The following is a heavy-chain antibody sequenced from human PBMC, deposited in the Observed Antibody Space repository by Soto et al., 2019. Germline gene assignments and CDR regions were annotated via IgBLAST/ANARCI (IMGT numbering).Heavy chain of an antibody. CDR1: GGSISSYY. V-gene: IGHV4-59*01. D-gene: IGHD6-6*01. CDR2: IYYSGST. CDR3: ARDLIEYSSSGLQYYYYGMDV. J-gene: IGHJ6*02. Sequence: SETLSLTCTVSGGSISSYYWSWIRQPPGKGLEWIGYIYYSGSTNYNPSLKSRVTISVDTSKNQFSLKLSSVTAADTAVYYCARDLIEYSSSGLQYYYYGMDVWGQGTTVTVSS.